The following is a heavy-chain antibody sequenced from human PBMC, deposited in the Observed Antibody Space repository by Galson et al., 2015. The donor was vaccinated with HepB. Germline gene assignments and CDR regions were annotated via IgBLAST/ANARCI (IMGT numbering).Heavy chain of an antibody. J-gene: IGHJ4*02. V-gene: IGHV3-11*04. D-gene: IGHD3-3*01. Sequence: SLRLSCAASGFTFSDNYMTWICQAPGKRLEWISYISSSASLIYYADSVKGRFTISRDNAKNSLYLQMNSLRAEDTAVYYCARGPNYDFWSGYRGFSFDIWGQGTLVAVSS. CDR2: ISSSASLI. CDR3: ARGPNYDFWSGYRGFSFDI. CDR1: GFTFSDNY.